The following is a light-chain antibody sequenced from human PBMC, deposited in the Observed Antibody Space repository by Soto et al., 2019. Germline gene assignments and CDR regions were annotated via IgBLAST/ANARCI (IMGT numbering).Light chain of an antibody. Sequence: QSVLTQPPSVSGAPGQRVTLSCTGNSSNLGAGYDVHWYQQLPGAAPKLVIFGNRNRHSGVPERFSGSKSGTSASLAITGLQAEDEAHYYCQAYDYSLTASVFGGGTKLTVL. V-gene: IGLV1-40*01. J-gene: IGLJ3*02. CDR2: GNR. CDR3: QAYDYSLTASV. CDR1: SSNLGAGYD.